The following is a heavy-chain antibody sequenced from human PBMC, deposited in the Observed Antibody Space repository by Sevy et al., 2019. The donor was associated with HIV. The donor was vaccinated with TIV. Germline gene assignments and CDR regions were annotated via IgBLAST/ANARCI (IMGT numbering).Heavy chain of an antibody. CDR3: ARAYGFWSGYSDAFDI. CDR2: ISSSGSTI. Sequence: GGSLRLSCAASGFTFSDYYMSWIRQAPGKGLEWVSYISSSGSTIYYADSVKGRFTISRDNAKKSLYLQMNSLRAEDMAVYYCARAYGFWSGYSDAFDIWGQGTMVTVSS. J-gene: IGHJ3*02. V-gene: IGHV3-11*01. D-gene: IGHD3-3*01. CDR1: GFTFSDYY.